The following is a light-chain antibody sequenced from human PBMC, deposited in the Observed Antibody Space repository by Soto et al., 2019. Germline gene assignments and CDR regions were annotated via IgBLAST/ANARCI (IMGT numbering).Light chain of an antibody. CDR3: QQYGSSPRT. J-gene: IGKJ1*01. CDR1: QTVSIY. CDR2: GAS. Sequence: IVLTQSPPTLSLSRGEKATLYCRASQTVSIYLAWYQQKPGQPPRLLIYGASSRATGIPDRFSGSGSGTDFTLTISRLEPEDFAVYYCQQYGSSPRTFGQGTKVDIK. V-gene: IGKV3-20*01.